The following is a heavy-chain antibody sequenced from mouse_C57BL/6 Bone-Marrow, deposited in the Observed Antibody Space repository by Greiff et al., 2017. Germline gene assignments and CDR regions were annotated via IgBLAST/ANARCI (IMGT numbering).Heavy chain of an antibody. Sequence: VKLQESGAELVRPGTSVKMSCKASGYTFTNYWIGWAKQRPGHGLEWIGDIYPGGGYTNYNEKFKGKATLTADKSSSTAYMPFSSLTSEDSAIYYCARGDSSGYGFAYWGQGTLVTVSA. CDR1: GYTFTNYW. CDR2: IYPGGGYT. D-gene: IGHD3-2*02. V-gene: IGHV1-63*01. J-gene: IGHJ3*01. CDR3: ARGDSSGYGFAY.